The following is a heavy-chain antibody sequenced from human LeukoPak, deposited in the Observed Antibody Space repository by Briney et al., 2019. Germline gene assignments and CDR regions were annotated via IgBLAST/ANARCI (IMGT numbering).Heavy chain of an antibody. CDR2: IYTSGST. CDR1: GGSISSGSYY. V-gene: IGHV4-61*02. J-gene: IGHJ3*02. D-gene: IGHD3-3*01. CDR3: ARDSSISPYDFWSGYYVGAFDI. Sequence: SQTLSLTSTVSGGSISSGSYYWSWIRQPAGKGLEWIGRIYTSGSTNYNPSLKSRVTISVDTSKNQFSLKLSSVTAADTAVYYCARDSSISPYDFWSGYYVGAFDIWGQGTMVTVSS.